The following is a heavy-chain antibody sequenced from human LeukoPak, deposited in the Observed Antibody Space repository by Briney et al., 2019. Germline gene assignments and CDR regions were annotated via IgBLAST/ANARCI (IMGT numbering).Heavy chain of an antibody. J-gene: IGHJ5*02. CDR3: ARGSTCGGDCYSPRWFDP. D-gene: IGHD2-21*02. Sequence: KPSETLSLTCAVYGGSFSGYYWSWIRQPPGKGLEWIGEINHSGSTNYNPSLKSRVTISVDTSKNQFSLKLSSVTAADTAVYYCARGSTCGGDCYSPRWFDPWGQGTLVTVSS. V-gene: IGHV4-34*01. CDR2: INHSGST. CDR1: GGSFSGYY.